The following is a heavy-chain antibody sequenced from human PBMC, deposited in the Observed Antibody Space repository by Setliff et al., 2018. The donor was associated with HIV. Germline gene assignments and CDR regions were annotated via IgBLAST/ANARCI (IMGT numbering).Heavy chain of an antibody. D-gene: IGHD1-26*01. J-gene: IGHJ6*03. V-gene: IGHV4-39*01. CDR3: ARIVRWELVATSTFFYYYMDV. CDR2: IYYTGST. Sequence: SETLSLTCTVSGASISSSSHHWAWIRQPPGKGLEYIGNIYYTGSTHHNPSLESRVATSVDTSKNQFSRKLSSVTAADTAVYYCARIVRWELVATSTFFYYYMDVWGKGTTVTVSS. CDR1: GASISSSSHH.